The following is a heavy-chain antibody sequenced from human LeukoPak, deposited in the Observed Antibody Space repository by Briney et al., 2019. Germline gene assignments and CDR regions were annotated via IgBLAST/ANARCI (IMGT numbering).Heavy chain of an antibody. CDR3: AGGGSFSGPDGMDV. D-gene: IGHD3-10*01. J-gene: IGHJ6*02. Sequence: ASVKVSCKASGYTFTGYYMHWVRQAPGQGLEWMGWINPNSGGTNYAQKFQGRVTMTRDTSISTAYMELRRLRSDDTAVYYCAGGGSFSGPDGMDVWGQGTTVTVSS. CDR2: INPNSGGT. CDR1: GYTFTGYY. V-gene: IGHV1-2*02.